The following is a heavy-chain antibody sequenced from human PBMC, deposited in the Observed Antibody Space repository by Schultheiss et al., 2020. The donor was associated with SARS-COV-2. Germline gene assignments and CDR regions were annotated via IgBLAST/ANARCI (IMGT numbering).Heavy chain of an antibody. J-gene: IGHJ5*02. Sequence: SQTLSLTCTVSGGSISSGSYYWSWIRQPAGKGLEWIGRIYTSGSTNYNPSLKSRVTISVDTSKNQFSLKLSSVTAADTAVYYCARAHYYDSSGYYTNWFDPWGQGTLVTVSS. CDR1: GGSISSGSYY. D-gene: IGHD3-22*01. CDR2: IYTSGST. CDR3: ARAHYYDSSGYYTNWFDP. V-gene: IGHV4-61*02.